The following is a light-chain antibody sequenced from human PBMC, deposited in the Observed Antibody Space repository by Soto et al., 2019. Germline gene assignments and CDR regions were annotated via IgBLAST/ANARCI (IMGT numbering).Light chain of an antibody. V-gene: IGLV4-69*01. CDR1: SGHNTYA. J-gene: IGLJ2*01. Sequence: QSVLTQSPSASASLGASVKLTCTLISGHNTYAVAWHQQQPEKSPRYLMKVNSDGSHIKGDGTPDRFSGSSSGAERYRTISSLQSEDEADYYCQTWGTDVVFGGGTKLTVL. CDR3: QTWGTDVV. CDR2: VNSDGSH.